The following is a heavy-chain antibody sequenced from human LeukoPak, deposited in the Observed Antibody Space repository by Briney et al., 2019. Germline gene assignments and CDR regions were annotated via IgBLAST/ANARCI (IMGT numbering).Heavy chain of an antibody. CDR2: IKEVGSAI. CDR1: GLPFSIYS. D-gene: IGHD1-14*01. CDR3: GRDRTRIYD. V-gene: IGHV3-7*01. J-gene: IGHJ4*02. Sequence: GSLRLSCAASGLPFSIYSMNWVRQAPGKGLEWVANIKEVGSAIYNVDSVKGRLTITRDNANNSLYLQMNSLRGEDTAIYYCGRDRTRIYDWGQGTLVTVSS.